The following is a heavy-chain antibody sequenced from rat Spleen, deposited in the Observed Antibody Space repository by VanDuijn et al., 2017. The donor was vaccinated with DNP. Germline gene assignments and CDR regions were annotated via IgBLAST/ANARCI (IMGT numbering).Heavy chain of an antibody. CDR2: ISPSGGNI. CDR3: ARVQLGYYALDA. J-gene: IGHJ4*01. V-gene: IGHV5S11*01. Sequence: EVQLVESGGGLVQPGRSLKLSCAASEFTFSRSDVAWVRQAPARGLEWVASISPSGGNIYYRDSVKGRFTISRDNAKSTLYLQMDSLRSEETATYYCARVQLGYYALDAWGQGTSVTVSS. D-gene: IGHD5-1*01. CDR1: EFTFSRSD.